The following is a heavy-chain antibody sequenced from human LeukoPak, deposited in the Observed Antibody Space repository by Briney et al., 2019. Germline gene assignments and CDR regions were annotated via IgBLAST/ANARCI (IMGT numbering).Heavy chain of an antibody. CDR1: GYTFTSYY. CDR2: INPNSGGT. Sequence: GASVKVSCKASGYTFTSYYMHWVRQAPGQGLEWMGIINPNSGGTNYAQKFQGRVTMTRDTSISTAYMELSRLRSDDTAVYYCARDLGGLSPNPVRYSSGWYWFDPWGQGTLVTVSS. J-gene: IGHJ5*02. V-gene: IGHV1-2*02. D-gene: IGHD6-19*01. CDR3: ARDLGGLSPNPVRYSSGWYWFDP.